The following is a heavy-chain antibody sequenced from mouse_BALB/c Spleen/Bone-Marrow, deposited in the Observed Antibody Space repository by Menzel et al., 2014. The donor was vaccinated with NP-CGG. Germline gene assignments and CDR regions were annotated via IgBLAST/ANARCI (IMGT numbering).Heavy chain of an antibody. V-gene: IGHV4-1*02. CDR3: ARLHYYGYGAY. CDR2: INPDRRTI. D-gene: IGHD1-2*01. J-gene: IGHJ3*01. CDR1: GFAFSTFW. Sequence: EVQGVESGGGLVQPGGSLKLSCAASGFAFSTFWMSWVRQAPGKGLEWIGEINPDRRTINYSPSLKDKFVISRDNAKNTLYLLMSKVSSEDTALYYCARLHYYGYGAYWGQGTLVTVSA.